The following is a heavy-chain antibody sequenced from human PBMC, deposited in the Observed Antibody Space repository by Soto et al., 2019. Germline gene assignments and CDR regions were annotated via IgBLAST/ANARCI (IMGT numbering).Heavy chain of an antibody. J-gene: IGHJ3*02. CDR3: ARERVATPSGAFDI. CDR1: GFTFSSYG. Sequence: GGSLRLSCAASGFTFSSYGMHWVRQAPGKGLEWVAVIWYDGSNKYYADSVKGRFTISRDNSKNTLYLQMNSLRAEDTAVYYCARERVATPSGAFDIWGQGTMVTVSS. CDR2: IWYDGSNK. V-gene: IGHV3-33*01. D-gene: IGHD5-12*01.